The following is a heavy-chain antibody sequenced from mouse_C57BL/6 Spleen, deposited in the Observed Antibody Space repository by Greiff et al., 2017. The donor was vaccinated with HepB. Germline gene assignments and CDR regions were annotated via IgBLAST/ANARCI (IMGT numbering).Heavy chain of an antibody. CDR1: GYAFSSSW. D-gene: IGHD3-3*01. V-gene: IGHV1-82*01. Sequence: VQGVESGPELVKPGASVKISCKASGYAFSSSWMNWVKQRPGKGLEWIGRIYPGDGDTNYNGKFKGKATLTEDKSSSTAYMQRISLTSEDSAVYFCARGLYYFDYWGQGTTLTVSS. CDR3: ARGLYYFDY. J-gene: IGHJ2*01. CDR2: IYPGDGDT.